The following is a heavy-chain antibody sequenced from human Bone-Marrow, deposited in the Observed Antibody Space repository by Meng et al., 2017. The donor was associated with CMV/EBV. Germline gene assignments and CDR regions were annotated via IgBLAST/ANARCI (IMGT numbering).Heavy chain of an antibody. CDR1: YD. CDR2: MNPNSGNT. D-gene: IGHD3-3*01. Sequence: YDINWVRQATGQGLEWMGWMNPNSGNTGYAQKFQGRVTITRNTSISTAYMELSSLRSEDTAVYYCARGQNYDFWSGYFEPTGGMDVWGQGTTVTVSS. V-gene: IGHV1-8*03. CDR3: ARGQNYDFWSGYFEPTGGMDV. J-gene: IGHJ6*02.